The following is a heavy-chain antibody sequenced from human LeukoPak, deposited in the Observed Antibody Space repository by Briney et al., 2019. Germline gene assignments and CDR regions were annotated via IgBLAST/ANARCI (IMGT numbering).Heavy chain of an antibody. CDR1: GYTFTSYG. J-gene: IGHJ5*02. Sequence: ASVKVSCKASGYTFTSYGINWVRQATGQGLEWMGWMNPNSGNTGYAQKFQGRVTMTRNTSISTAYMELSSLRSEDTAVYYCARDPSNFLDWFDPWGQGTLVTVSS. D-gene: IGHD2/OR15-2a*01. CDR2: MNPNSGNT. V-gene: IGHV1-8*02. CDR3: ARDPSNFLDWFDP.